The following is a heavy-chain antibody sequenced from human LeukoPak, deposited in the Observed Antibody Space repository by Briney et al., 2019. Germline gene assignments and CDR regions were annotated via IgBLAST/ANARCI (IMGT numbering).Heavy chain of an antibody. Sequence: SETLSLTCTVSGGSISSSSYYWGWIRQPPGKGLEWIGSIYYSGSTYYNPSLKSRVTISVDTSENQFSLKLSSVTAADTAVYYCARHNGMYYYYYGMDAWGQGTTVTVSS. D-gene: IGHD1-14*01. V-gene: IGHV4-39*01. CDR1: GGSISSSSYY. CDR3: ARHNGMYYYYYGMDA. CDR2: IYYSGST. J-gene: IGHJ6*02.